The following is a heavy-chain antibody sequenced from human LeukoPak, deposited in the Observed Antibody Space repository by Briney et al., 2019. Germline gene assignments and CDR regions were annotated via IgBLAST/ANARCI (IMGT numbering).Heavy chain of an antibody. D-gene: IGHD1-1*01. Sequence: SETLSLTCTVSGGSISSYYWSWIRQPAGKGLDWIGRIYTSGSINYNPSLNSRVTMSVDTSKNQFSLRLTSVTAADTAVYFCARGRVSSSTWYSTYYYYFYMDVWGKGTTVTVSS. J-gene: IGHJ6*03. CDR3: ARGRVSSSTWYSTYYYYFYMDV. CDR1: GGSISSYY. V-gene: IGHV4-4*07. CDR2: IYTSGSI.